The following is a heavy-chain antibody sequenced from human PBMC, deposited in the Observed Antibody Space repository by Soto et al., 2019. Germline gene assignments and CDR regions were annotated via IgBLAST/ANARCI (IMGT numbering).Heavy chain of an antibody. Sequence: GGSLRLSCAASGFTFSNAWMSWVRQAPGKGLEWVGRIKSKTDGGTTDYAAPVKGRFTISRDDSKNTLYLQMNSLKTEDTAVYYCVKDLGIRTAEVDYWGQGTLVTVSS. CDR3: VKDLGIRTAEVDY. D-gene: IGHD7-27*01. J-gene: IGHJ4*02. V-gene: IGHV3-15*01. CDR2: IKSKTDGGTT. CDR1: GFTFSNAW.